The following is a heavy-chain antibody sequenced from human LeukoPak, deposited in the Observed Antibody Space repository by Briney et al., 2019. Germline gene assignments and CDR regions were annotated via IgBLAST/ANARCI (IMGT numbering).Heavy chain of an antibody. CDR1: GFTFSNYW. D-gene: IGHD5-18*01. J-gene: IGHJ4*02. Sequence: AGGSLRLSCAASGFTFSNYWMHWVRQAPGKVLVWVSRINSDGINTSYADSVKGRFTISRDNAKNTLNLQMNSLRAEDTAVYYCARDAAYGYDRFDYWGQGTQVTVSS. V-gene: IGHV3-74*01. CDR2: INSDGINT. CDR3: ARDAAYGYDRFDY.